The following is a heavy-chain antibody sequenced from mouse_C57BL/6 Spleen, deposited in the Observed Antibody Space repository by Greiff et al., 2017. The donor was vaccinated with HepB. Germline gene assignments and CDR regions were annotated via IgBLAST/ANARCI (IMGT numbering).Heavy chain of an antibody. D-gene: IGHD2-2*01. J-gene: IGHJ2*01. CDR3: ARFSYGYYFDY. CDR1: GYTFTSYW. V-gene: IGHV1-52*01. Sequence: VQLQQPGAELVRPGSSVKLSCKASGYTFTSYWMHWVKQRPIQGLEWIGNIDPSDSETHYNQKFKDKATLTVDKSSSTAYMQLSSLTSEDSAVYYCARFSYGYYFDYWGQGTTLTVSS. CDR2: IDPSDSET.